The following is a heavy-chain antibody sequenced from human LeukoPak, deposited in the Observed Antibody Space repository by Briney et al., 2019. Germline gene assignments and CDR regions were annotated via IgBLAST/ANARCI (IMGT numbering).Heavy chain of an antibody. D-gene: IGHD6-13*01. Sequence: GGSLRLSCAASGFTFNRYWMHWVRRAPGKGLVWVSRISPDGNSATYADSVKGRFTISRDNAKNTLYLQMNSLRAEDSAVYYCARVRVGSWYYFDYWGQGTLVTVSS. V-gene: IGHV3-74*03. J-gene: IGHJ4*02. CDR1: GFTFNRYW. CDR2: ISPDGNSA. CDR3: ARVRVGSWYYFDY.